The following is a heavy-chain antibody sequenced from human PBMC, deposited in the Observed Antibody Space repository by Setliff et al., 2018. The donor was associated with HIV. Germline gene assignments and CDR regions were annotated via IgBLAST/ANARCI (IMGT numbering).Heavy chain of an antibody. CDR3: AKEYHTEATGRRLANYIDY. CDR2: INPSDETT. CDR1: GYTFTSCF. Sequence: ASVKVSCKASGYTFTSCFMHWVRQAPGQGLEYIGIINPSDETTAYVERFQGRVSMTSDTSTSTVYMEMSNLRSEDTAIYYCAKEYHTEATGRRLANYIDYWGQGTLVTVSS. J-gene: IGHJ4*02. V-gene: IGHV1-46*01. D-gene: IGHD6-13*01.